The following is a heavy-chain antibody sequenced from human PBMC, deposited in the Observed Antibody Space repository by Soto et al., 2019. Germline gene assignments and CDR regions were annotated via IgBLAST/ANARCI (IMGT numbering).Heavy chain of an antibody. Sequence: SVKVSCKASGGTFSSYAISWVQQAPGQGLEWMGGIIPIFGTANYAQKFQGRVTITADESTSTAHMELSSLRSEDTAVYYCARHPPAVYYYGMDVWGQGTTVTVSS. J-gene: IGHJ6*02. CDR3: ARHPPAVYYYGMDV. CDR2: IIPIFGTA. CDR1: GGTFSSYA. V-gene: IGHV1-69*13.